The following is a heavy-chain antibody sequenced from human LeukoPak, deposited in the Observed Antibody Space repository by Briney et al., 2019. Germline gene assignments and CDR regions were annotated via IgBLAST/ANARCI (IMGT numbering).Heavy chain of an antibody. D-gene: IGHD6-19*01. J-gene: IGHJ4*02. CDR3: ARVYPRMVFGAVAAAAPFDY. CDR1: GFTFDDYA. V-gene: IGHV3-9*01. CDR2: ISWNSGSI. Sequence: GGSLRLSCAASGFTFDDYAMHWVRQAPGKGLEWVSGISWNSGSIGYADSVKGRFTISRDNAKNSLYLQMNSLRAEDTAVYYCARVYPRMVFGAVAAAAPFDYWGQGTLVTVSS.